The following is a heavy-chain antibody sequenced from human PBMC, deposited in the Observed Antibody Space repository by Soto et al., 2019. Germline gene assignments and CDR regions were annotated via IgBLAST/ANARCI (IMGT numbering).Heavy chain of an antibody. V-gene: IGHV3-74*01. J-gene: IGHJ4*02. Sequence: GVSLRLSCAASGFTFSSYWMHWVRQAPGKGLVWVSRINSDGANTHYADSVKGRFSISRDNSKNTLYIQMNSLRAEDTAVYFCAKDYGSSRYFFDYWGQGALVTVSS. CDR2: INSDGANT. D-gene: IGHD6-19*01. CDR1: GFTFSSYW. CDR3: AKDYGSSRYFFDY.